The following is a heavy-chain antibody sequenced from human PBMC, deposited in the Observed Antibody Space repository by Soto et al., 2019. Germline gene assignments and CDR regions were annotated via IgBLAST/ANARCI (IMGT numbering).Heavy chain of an antibody. J-gene: IGHJ5*02. CDR2: IIPIFGTA. Sequence: SVKVSCKASGGTFSSYAISWVRQAPGQGLEWMGGIIPIFGTANYAQKFQGRVTITADESTSTAYMELSSLSSADTAAYYCARVGYYGSGNVLGVCFDRWGQGTLVTVSS. V-gene: IGHV1-69*13. D-gene: IGHD3-10*01. CDR3: ARVGYYGSGNVLGVCFDR. CDR1: GGTFSSYA.